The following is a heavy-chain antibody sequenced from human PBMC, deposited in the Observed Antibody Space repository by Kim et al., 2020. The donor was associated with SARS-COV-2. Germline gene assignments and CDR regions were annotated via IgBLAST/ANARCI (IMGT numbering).Heavy chain of an antibody. V-gene: IGHV3-23*01. Sequence: RTYYADSLKVRFDISRDNSKNTLYLQRSRLRAVDTGVYYCAKRTPYYIDYWGQGTLVTVSS. CDR3: AKRTPYYIDY. J-gene: IGHJ4*02. CDR2: RT.